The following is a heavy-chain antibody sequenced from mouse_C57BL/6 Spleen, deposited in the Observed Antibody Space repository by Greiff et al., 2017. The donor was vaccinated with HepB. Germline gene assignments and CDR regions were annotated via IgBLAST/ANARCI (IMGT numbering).Heavy chain of an antibody. D-gene: IGHD3-2*02. J-gene: IGHJ2*01. V-gene: IGHV1-4*01. CDR1: GYTFTSYT. CDR3: ARDSSGSLDY. Sequence: VQLQQSGAELARPGASVKMSCKASGYTFTSYTMHWVKQRPGQGLEWIGYINPSSGYTKYNQKFKDKATLTADKSSSTAYMQLSSLTSEDSAVYYCARDSSGSLDYWGQGTTLTVSS. CDR2: INPSSGYT.